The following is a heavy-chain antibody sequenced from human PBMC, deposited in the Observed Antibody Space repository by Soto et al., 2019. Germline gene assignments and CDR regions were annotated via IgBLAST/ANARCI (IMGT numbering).Heavy chain of an antibody. V-gene: IGHV1-18*01. CDR1: GYTFSRYG. CDR3: AGGGGDYDY. Sequence: QVQLVQSGAEVKKPGASVKVSCKASGYTFSRYGISWVRQAPGQGLEWMGWISAYNGNINYAQKLQGRVTMTTDTSTSKAYMERRSLRSDSTAVYSCAGGGGDYDYWGQGTLFTVSS. J-gene: IGHJ4*02. D-gene: IGHD3-16*01. CDR2: ISAYNGNI.